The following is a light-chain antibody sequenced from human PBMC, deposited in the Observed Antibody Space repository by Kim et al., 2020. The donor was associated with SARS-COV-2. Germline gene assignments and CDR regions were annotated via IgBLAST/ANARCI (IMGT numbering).Light chain of an antibody. CDR3: QSYDSSLSASV. J-gene: IGLJ2*01. CDR1: SSNIGSGFD. Sequence: GVTISCTGSSSNIGSGFDVHWYQQLPGTAPKLLIYGNNNRPSGVPDRFSGSKSGTSASLAISGLQADDEADYYCQSYDSSLSASVFGGGTQLTVL. V-gene: IGLV1-40*01. CDR2: GNN.